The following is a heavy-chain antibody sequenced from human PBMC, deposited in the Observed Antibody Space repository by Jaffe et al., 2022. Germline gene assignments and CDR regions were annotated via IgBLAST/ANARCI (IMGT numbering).Heavy chain of an antibody. CDR2: IIPFFGTA. Sequence: VQLLQSGAEMKRPGSSVKVSCTASGGTLSSFGISWVRQAPGQGLEWMGGIIPFFGTANYAQKFQGRVTITMDEAKTTAFMDLITLRSEDTAVYYCARDFRSNWNDNYNWFDPWGQGTLVIVSS. CDR3: ARDFRSNWNDNYNWFDP. V-gene: IGHV1-69*05. J-gene: IGHJ5*02. CDR1: GGTLSSFG. D-gene: IGHD1-1*01.